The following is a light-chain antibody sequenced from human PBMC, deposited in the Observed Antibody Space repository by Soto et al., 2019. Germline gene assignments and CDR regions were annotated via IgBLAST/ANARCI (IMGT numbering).Light chain of an antibody. CDR2: GAS. V-gene: IGKV3-20*01. J-gene: IGKJ2*01. CDR1: QSVSSGY. Sequence: EIVLTQSPGTQSLSPGQRATLSCRASQSVSSGYLAWHQLRPGQAPRLPIYGASSRATGIPDRFSGSGSGTDLTLTIGRLEPEDFALYYCQQYGSSPETFGQGTKLKIK. CDR3: QQYGSSPET.